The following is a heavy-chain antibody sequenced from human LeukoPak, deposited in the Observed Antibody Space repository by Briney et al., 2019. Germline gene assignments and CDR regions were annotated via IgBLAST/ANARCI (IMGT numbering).Heavy chain of an antibody. J-gene: IGHJ4*02. D-gene: IGHD3-16*01. Sequence: GGSLRLSCGASGFTFSTYAMHWVRQAPGKGLEFVSGISNNGGSTSYANSVKGRFSISRDNSENTLYLQMGSLKPEDMAVYYCARRASSYAYDSWGQGTLVTVSS. CDR3: ARRASSYAYDS. CDR1: GFTFSTYA. V-gene: IGHV3-64*01. CDR2: ISNNGGST.